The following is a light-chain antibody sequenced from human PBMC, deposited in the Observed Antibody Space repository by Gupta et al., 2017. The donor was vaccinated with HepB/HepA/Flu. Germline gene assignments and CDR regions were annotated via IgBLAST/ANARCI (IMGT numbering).Light chain of an antibody. CDR1: NIGSKS. Sequence: SYVLTQPPSVSVAPGKTARITCGGNNIGSKSVHWYQQKPGQAPVLVIYYDSDRPSGIPERFSGSISGNTATLTISRVEAGDEADYYCQVWDSSSDHPYVFGTGTKVTVL. V-gene: IGLV3-21*04. CDR2: YDS. CDR3: QVWDSSSDHPYV. J-gene: IGLJ1*01.